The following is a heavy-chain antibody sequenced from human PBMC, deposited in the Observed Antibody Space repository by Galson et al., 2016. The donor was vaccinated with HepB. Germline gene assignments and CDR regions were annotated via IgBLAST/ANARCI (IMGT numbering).Heavy chain of an antibody. J-gene: IGHJ4*02. CDR3: ARDRSSYGVSLPGY. Sequence: SVKVSCKASGYTFSNYGFNWVRQAPGQGLEWMGWISAHNGNTYYAQKLLGRVTMTTDTSTSTAYMELRSLRSDDTAVYYCARDRSSYGVSLPGYWGQGTLVTVSS. V-gene: IGHV1-18*01. CDR1: GYTFSNYG. CDR2: ISAHNGNT. D-gene: IGHD4-17*01.